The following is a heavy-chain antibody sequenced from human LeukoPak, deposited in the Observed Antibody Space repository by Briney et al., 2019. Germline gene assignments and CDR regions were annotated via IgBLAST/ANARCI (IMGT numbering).Heavy chain of an antibody. Sequence: PGGSLRLSCTASGFIFSNYWMTWVRQAPGKGLEWVAQINQDGSKEYYIDSVKARFSISRDNARNSLSLQMNSLRAEDTAVYYCVRDGGVSGYDLLDYWGQGTLVTVS. J-gene: IGHJ4*02. D-gene: IGHD5-12*01. V-gene: IGHV3-7*01. CDR3: VRDGGVSGYDLLDY. CDR1: GFIFSNYW. CDR2: INQDGSKE.